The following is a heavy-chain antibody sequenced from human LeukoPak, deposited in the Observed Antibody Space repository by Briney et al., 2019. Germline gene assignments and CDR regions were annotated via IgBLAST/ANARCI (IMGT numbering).Heavy chain of an antibody. V-gene: IGHV1-69*06. Sequence: SVKVSCKASGGTFSSYAISWVRQAPGQGLEWMGGIIPIFGTANYAQKFQGRVTITADKSTSTAYMELSSLRSEDTAVYYCARVTPTVSGGYYYYYMDVWGKGTTVTVSS. CDR2: IIPIFGTA. CDR1: GGTFSSYA. CDR3: ARVTPTVSGGYYYYYMDV. J-gene: IGHJ6*03. D-gene: IGHD4-17*01.